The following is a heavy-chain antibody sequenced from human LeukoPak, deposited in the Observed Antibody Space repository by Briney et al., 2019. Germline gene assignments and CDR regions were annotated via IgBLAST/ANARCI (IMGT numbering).Heavy chain of an antibody. J-gene: IGHJ4*02. V-gene: IGHV1-18*01. D-gene: IGHD5-24*01. Sequence: ASVKVSCKASAYTFTRYGISWVRQAPGQGLEWMGWISAYNGNTNYAQKLQGRVTMTTDTSTSTAYMELRSLRSDDTAVYYCAREGPFRDAYNKYYFDYWGQGTLVTVSS. CDR2: ISAYNGNT. CDR1: AYTFTRYG. CDR3: AREGPFRDAYNKYYFDY.